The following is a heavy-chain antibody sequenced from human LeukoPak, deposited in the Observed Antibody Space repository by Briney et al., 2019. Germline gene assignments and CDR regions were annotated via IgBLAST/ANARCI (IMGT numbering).Heavy chain of an antibody. Sequence: GGSLRLSCAASGFTFSHAWMSWVRQAPGKGLELVARIKNKPDGGTSDYTAPVKGRFTISRDDSKSTLYLQMNSLRAEDTAVYYCAKANVEMATANDYWGQGTLVTVSS. CDR3: AKANVEMATANDY. J-gene: IGHJ4*02. V-gene: IGHV3-15*01. CDR2: IKNKPDGGTS. CDR1: GFTFSHAW. D-gene: IGHD5-24*01.